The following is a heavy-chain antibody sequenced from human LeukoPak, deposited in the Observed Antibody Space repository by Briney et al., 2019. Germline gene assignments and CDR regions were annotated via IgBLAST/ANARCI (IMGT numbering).Heavy chain of an antibody. D-gene: IGHD3-10*01. V-gene: IGHV1-46*01. J-gene: IGHJ4*02. CDR3: ARYRATYYYGSGSYYSDY. CDR2: INPSGGSA. CDR1: GYTLTSYY. Sequence: ASVKVSCKASGYTLTSYYMHWVRQAPGQGLEWMGIINPSGGSASYAQKFQGRVTMTRDTSTSTVYMELSSLRSEDTAVYYCARYRATYYYGSGSYYSDYWGQGTLVTVSS.